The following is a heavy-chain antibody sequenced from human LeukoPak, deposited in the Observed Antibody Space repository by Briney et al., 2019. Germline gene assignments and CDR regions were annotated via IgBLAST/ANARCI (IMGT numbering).Heavy chain of an antibody. D-gene: IGHD2-2*01. CDR1: GGSFSGYY. J-gene: IGHJ6*03. Sequence: PSETLSLTCAVYGGSFSGYYWSWIRQPPGKGLEWIGEINHSGSTNYNPSLKSRVTISVDTSKNQFSLKLSSVTAADTAVYYCARGGAVVVPAAIQPLVDYYYYMDVWGKGTTVTVSS. CDR3: ARGGAVVVPAAIQPLVDYYYYMDV. V-gene: IGHV4-34*01. CDR2: INHSGST.